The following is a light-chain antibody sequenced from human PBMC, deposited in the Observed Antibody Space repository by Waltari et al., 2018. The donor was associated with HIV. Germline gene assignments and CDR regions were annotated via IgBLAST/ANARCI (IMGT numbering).Light chain of an antibody. V-gene: IGLV2-11*01. Sequence: QSALTQPRSVSGFPGQSVTISCTGTSSDVGGYNYVSWYQQNPGKAPKFIIYDVTKRPSGVPDRFSGSKSGNTASLTISGLQAEDEADYYCCSYAGNYPVLFGGGTKLTVL. CDR2: DVT. J-gene: IGLJ3*02. CDR3: CSYAGNYPVL. CDR1: SSDVGGYNY.